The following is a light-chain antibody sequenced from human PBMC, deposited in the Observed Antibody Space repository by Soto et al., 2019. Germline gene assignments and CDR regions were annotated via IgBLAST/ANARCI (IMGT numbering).Light chain of an antibody. CDR3: QQYKSYPWT. CDR2: KAS. Sequence: DIQMTQSPSTLSASVGDRVTITCRASQSINDWLAWYQQKPGKAPKLLIYKASNLQSGVPSRFSGSGSGTEFTLTISSLQPDDFATYYCQQYKSYPWTFGQGTKVDIK. J-gene: IGKJ1*01. CDR1: QSINDW. V-gene: IGKV1-5*03.